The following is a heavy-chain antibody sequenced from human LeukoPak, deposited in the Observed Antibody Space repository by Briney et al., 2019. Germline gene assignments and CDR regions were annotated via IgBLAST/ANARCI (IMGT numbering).Heavy chain of an antibody. CDR1: GFTFSSYG. Sequence: GGSLRLSCAASGFTFSSYGMHWVRQAPGKGLEWVALISYDGTNNYYADSVKGRFTISRDNSKNTLYLQMNSLRAEDTAVYYCAKDQGYSSSSFGYWGQGTLVTVSS. V-gene: IGHV3-30*18. CDR2: ISYDGTNN. D-gene: IGHD6-6*01. J-gene: IGHJ4*02. CDR3: AKDQGYSSSSFGY.